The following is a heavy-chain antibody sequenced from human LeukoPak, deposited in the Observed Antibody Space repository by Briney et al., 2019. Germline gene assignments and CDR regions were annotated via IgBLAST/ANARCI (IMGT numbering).Heavy chain of an antibody. V-gene: IGHV3-33*01. Sequence: PGGSLRLSCAASGFTFSSYGMHWVRQAPGRGLEWVAVIWFDESNKYYADSVEGRFTISRDNSKNTLYLQMNSLRAEDTAVYYCARTIMIRGGNDYWGQGTLVTVSS. J-gene: IGHJ4*02. CDR2: IWFDESNK. CDR1: GFTFSSYG. CDR3: ARTIMIRGGNDY. D-gene: IGHD3-10*01.